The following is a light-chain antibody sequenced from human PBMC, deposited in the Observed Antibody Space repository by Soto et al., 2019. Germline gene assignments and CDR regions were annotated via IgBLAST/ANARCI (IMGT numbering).Light chain of an antibody. CDR2: GAS. J-gene: IGKJ5*01. V-gene: IGKV3-20*01. CDR1: PSVSSSY. Sequence: EIVLTQSPGTLSLSPGERATLSWRSSPSVSSSYLAWYQQKPGQAPRLLIYGASSRATGIPDRFSGSGSGTGFTLTISSLQTEDVAVYYCQQYYTNPPITFGQGTRLEIK. CDR3: QQYYTNPPIT.